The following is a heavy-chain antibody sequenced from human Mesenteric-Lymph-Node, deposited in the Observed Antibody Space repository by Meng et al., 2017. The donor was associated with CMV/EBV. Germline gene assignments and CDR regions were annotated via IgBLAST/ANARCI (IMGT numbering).Heavy chain of an antibody. CDR2: VNHSRDT. V-gene: IGHV4-34*01. Sequence: YGGSYNNYAWAWFGQAPGKGLGWIDEVNHSRDTNYSPSLENRVTLSIDTSENQFSLKLTSVTDADTAVYYCARMMYSNLWYGEYYFDYWGQGTLVTVSS. CDR3: ARMMYSNLWYGEYYFDY. J-gene: IGHJ4*02. CDR1: GGSYNNYA. D-gene: IGHD3-10*01.